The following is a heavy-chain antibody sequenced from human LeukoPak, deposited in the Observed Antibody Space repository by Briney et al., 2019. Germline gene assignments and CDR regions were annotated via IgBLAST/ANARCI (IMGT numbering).Heavy chain of an antibody. CDR2: ISYDGNKK. V-gene: IGHV3-30*03. CDR3: ARTPDMFGERKYFHH. CDR1: RFTFSTYG. J-gene: IGHJ1*01. D-gene: IGHD3-10*02. Sequence: PGRSLRLSCAASRFTFSTYGMHWVRQAPGKGLEWMALISYDGNKKYYADSVKGRFTISRDNSKNTLYLQMNSLRAEDTAVYYCARTPDMFGERKYFHHWGQGTLVTVSS.